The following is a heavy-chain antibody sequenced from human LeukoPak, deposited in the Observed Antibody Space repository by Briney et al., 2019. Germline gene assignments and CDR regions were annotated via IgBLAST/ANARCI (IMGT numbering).Heavy chain of an antibody. V-gene: IGHV1-69*13. CDR1: GGTFSSYA. CDR3: ARGWCSGGSCYSGFDY. D-gene: IGHD2-15*01. CDR2: IIPIFGTA. J-gene: IGHJ4*02. Sequence: SVKVSCKASGGTFSSYAISWVRQAPGQGLEWMGGIIPIFGTANYAQKFQGRVTITADEPTSTAYMELSSLRSEDTAVYYCARGWCSGGSCYSGFDYWGQGTLVTVSS.